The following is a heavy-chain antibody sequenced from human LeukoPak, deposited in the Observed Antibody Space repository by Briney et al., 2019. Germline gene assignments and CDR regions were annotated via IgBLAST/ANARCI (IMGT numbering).Heavy chain of an antibody. CDR2: IYYSGST. CDR3: ARDHGWSAPYNWFDP. Sequence: SETLSLTCTVSGGSISSYYWSWIRQPPGKGLEWIGYIYYSGSTNYNPSLKSRVTISVDTSKNQFSLKLSSVTAADTAVYYCARDHGWSAPYNWFDPWGQGTLVTVSS. V-gene: IGHV4-59*01. J-gene: IGHJ5*02. CDR1: GGSISSYY. D-gene: IGHD6-19*01.